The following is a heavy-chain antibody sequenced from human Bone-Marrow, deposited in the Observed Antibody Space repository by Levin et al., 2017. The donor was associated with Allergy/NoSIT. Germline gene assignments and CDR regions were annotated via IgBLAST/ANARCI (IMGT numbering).Heavy chain of an antibody. V-gene: IGHV1-69*06. CDR2: IIPIFGTA. CDR1: GGTFSSYA. J-gene: IGHJ6*03. Sequence: KISCKASGGTFSSYAISWVRQAPGQGLEWMGGIIPIFGTANYAQKFQGRVTITADKSTSTAYMELSSLRSEDTAVYYCARVFLEYCSGGSCYPTRIYYYYYMDVWGKGTTVTVSS. D-gene: IGHD2-15*01. CDR3: ARVFLEYCSGGSCYPTRIYYYYYMDV.